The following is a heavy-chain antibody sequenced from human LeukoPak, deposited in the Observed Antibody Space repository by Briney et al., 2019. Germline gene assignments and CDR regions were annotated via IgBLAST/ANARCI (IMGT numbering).Heavy chain of an antibody. D-gene: IGHD6-13*01. J-gene: IGHJ4*02. CDR3: ARLDSSSWYYFDY. V-gene: IGHV4-34*01. CDR2: INHSGST. Sequence: SETLSLTCAVYGGSFSGYYWSWIRQPPGKGLEWIGEINHSGSTNYNPSLKSRVTISVDTSKNQFSLKLSSVTAADTAVYYCARLDSSSWYYFDYWGQGTLVTVSS. CDR1: GGSFSGYY.